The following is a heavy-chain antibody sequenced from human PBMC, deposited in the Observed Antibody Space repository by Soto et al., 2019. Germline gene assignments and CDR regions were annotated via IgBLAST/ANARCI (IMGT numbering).Heavy chain of an antibody. Sequence: PSETLSLTCTVSGGSISSYYWSWIRQPPGKGLEWIGYIYYSGSTNYNPSLKSRVTISVDTSKNQFSLKLSSVTAADTAVYYCARLSSSGCYPTYNYNGMDVWGEGTTVTVSP. D-gene: IGHD3-22*01. J-gene: IGHJ6*04. V-gene: IGHV4-59*08. CDR3: ARLSSSGCYPTYNYNGMDV. CDR2: IYYSGST. CDR1: GGSISSYY.